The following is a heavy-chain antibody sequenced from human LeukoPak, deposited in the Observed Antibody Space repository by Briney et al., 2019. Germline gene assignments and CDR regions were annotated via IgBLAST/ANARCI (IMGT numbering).Heavy chain of an antibody. V-gene: IGHV3-48*01. CDR3: ARDLVALDY. CDR2: ISSSSSTI. D-gene: IGHD5-12*01. Sequence: GGSLRLSCAASGFTFSSYSMNWVRQAPGKGLEWVSYISSSSSTIYYADSVKGRFTISRDNSKNTLYLQMNSLRAEDTAVYYCARDLVALDYWGQGTLVTVSS. CDR1: GFTFSSYS. J-gene: IGHJ4*02.